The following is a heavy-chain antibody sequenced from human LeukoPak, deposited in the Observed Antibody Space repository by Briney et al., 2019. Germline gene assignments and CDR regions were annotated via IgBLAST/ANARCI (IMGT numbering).Heavy chain of an antibody. Sequence: KPGGSLRLSCAASGFTFSSYSMNWVRQAPGKGLEWVSSISSSSSYIYYADSVKGRFTISRDNAKNSLYLQMNSLRAEDTAVYYCARTAGTGNYFDYWGQGTLVTVSS. CDR2: ISSSSSYI. D-gene: IGHD6-19*01. CDR1: GFTFSSYS. J-gene: IGHJ4*02. V-gene: IGHV3-21*01. CDR3: ARTAGTGNYFDY.